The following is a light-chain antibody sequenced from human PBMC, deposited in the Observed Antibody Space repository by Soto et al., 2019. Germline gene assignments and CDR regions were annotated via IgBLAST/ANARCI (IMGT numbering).Light chain of an antibody. Sequence: DIQMTQSPSSLSASVGDRVTITCRASQSISSYLSWYQQKPGKAPKLLIYDAANLQTGVPSRFSGGGSGTHFALTISSLQPEDIATYYCQHYHNLPFTFGPGTKVDVK. CDR3: QHYHNLPFT. J-gene: IGKJ3*01. CDR2: DAA. CDR1: QSISSY. V-gene: IGKV1-33*01.